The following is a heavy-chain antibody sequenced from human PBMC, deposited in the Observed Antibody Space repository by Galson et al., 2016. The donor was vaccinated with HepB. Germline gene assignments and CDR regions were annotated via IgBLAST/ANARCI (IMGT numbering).Heavy chain of an antibody. CDR3: WLAAPPDF. J-gene: IGHJ4*02. CDR2: INPADGDT. CDR1: GYIFTAHS. Sequence: SVKVSCKASGYIFTAHSMHWVRQAPGQGPEWMGWINPADGDTRYSQKLQGRLTITVDTSATTVYMDLRSLTSEDTAVYYCWLAAPPDFWGQGTLVTVSS. D-gene: IGHD3-9*01. V-gene: IGHV1-3*01.